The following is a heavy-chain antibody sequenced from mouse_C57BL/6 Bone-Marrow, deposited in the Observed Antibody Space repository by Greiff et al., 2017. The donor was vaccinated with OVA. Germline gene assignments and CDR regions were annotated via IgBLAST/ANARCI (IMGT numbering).Heavy chain of an antibody. V-gene: IGHV1-81*01. CDR1: GYTFTSYG. D-gene: IGHD1-1*01. CDR2: IYPRSGNT. Sequence: QVQLQQSGAELARPGASVKLSCKASGYTFTSYGISWVKQRTGQGLEWIGEIYPRSGNTYYNEKFKGKATLTADKSSSTAYMELRSLTSEDSAVYFCARGEFYCYGSSEYCIDYWGQGTTLTVSS. J-gene: IGHJ2*01. CDR3: ARGEFYCYGSSEYCIDY.